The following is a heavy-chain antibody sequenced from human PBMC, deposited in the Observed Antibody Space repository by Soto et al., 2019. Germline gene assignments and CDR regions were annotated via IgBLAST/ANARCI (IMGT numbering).Heavy chain of an antibody. J-gene: IGHJ3*02. D-gene: IGHD4-17*01. CDR2: ISWNSGSI. Sequence: EVQLVESGGGLVQPGRSLRLSCAASGFTFDDYAMHWVRQAPGKGLEGVSGISWNSGSIGYADSVKGRFTISRDNAKNSLYLQMNSLRAEDTALYYCAKGRMTTVTTFGAFDIWGQGTMVTVSS. CDR1: GFTFDDYA. CDR3: AKGRMTTVTTFGAFDI. V-gene: IGHV3-9*01.